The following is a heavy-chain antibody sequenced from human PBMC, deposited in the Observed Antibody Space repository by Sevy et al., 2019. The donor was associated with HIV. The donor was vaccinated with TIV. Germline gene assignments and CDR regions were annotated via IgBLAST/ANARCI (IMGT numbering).Heavy chain of an antibody. CDR1: EFTFSSYA. CDR3: AKEEDFWSGYYTDQYFQH. CDR2: ISGSGGNT. V-gene: IGHV3-23*01. D-gene: IGHD3-3*01. J-gene: IGHJ1*01. Sequence: GGSLRLSCAASEFTFSSYAMSWVRQAPGKGLEWVSAISGSGGNTYYADSVKGRFTISRDNSKNTLYLQMNSLRAEDTAVYYCAKEEDFWSGYYTDQYFQHWGQGTLVTVSS.